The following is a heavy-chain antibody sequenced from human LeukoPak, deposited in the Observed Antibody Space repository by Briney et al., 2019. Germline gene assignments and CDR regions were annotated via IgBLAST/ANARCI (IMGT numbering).Heavy chain of an antibody. CDR3: AGLGITMIGGV. J-gene: IGHJ6*04. V-gene: IGHV4-34*01. CDR2: INHSGST. Sequence: SETLSLTCAVYGGSFSGYYWSWIRQPPGKGLEWIGEINHSGSTNYNPSLKSRVTISVDTSKNQFSLKPSSVTAADTAVYYCAGLGITMIGGVWGKGTTVTISS. D-gene: IGHD3-10*02. CDR1: GGSFSGYY.